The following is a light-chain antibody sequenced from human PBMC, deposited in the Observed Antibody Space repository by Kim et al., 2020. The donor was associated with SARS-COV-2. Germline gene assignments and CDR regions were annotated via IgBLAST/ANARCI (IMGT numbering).Light chain of an antibody. CDR3: NSRDSSGNDIYV. Sequence: SSELTQDPAVSVALGRTVRITCQGDSLRSYYATWYQQKPGQAPVLVIYGKNNRPSGIPDRFSGSSSGNTASLTITGTQAEDEADYYCNSRDSSGNDIYVF. J-gene: IGLJ1*01. CDR2: GKN. V-gene: IGLV3-19*01. CDR1: SLRSYY.